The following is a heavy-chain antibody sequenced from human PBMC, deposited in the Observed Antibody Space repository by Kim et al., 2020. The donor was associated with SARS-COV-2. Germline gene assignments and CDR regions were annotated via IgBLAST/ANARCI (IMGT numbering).Heavy chain of an antibody. D-gene: IGHD3-22*01. CDR2: IYYSGST. Sequence: SETLSLTCTVSGGSISSGGYYWSWIRQHPGKGLEWIGYIYYSGSTYYNLSLKSRVTISVDTSKNQFSLKLISVTAADTAVYYCARVQGVKRRTMIVVGAFDIWGQGTMVTVSS. J-gene: IGHJ3*02. CDR1: GGSISSGGYY. CDR3: ARVQGVKRRTMIVVGAFDI. V-gene: IGHV4-31*03.